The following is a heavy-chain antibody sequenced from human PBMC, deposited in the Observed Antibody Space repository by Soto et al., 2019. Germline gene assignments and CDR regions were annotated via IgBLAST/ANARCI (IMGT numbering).Heavy chain of an antibody. Sequence: PSETLSLTCTVSGGSLSSYWWSWIRQPPGKGLEWIGYIYYTGSTNYNPSLKSRVTISLDASKNQFSLKLSSVTAADTAVYYCARGPGASGTYHYYFDYWGPGTLVTVSP. CDR2: IYYTGST. CDR3: ARGPGASGTYHYYFDY. D-gene: IGHD3-10*01. CDR1: GGSLSSYW. J-gene: IGHJ4*02. V-gene: IGHV4-59*01.